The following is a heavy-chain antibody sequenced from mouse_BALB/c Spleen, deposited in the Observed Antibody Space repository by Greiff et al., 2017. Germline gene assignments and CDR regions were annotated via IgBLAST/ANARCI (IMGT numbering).Heavy chain of an antibody. J-gene: IGHJ4*01. CDR1: GFSLTGYG. CDR2: IWGDGST. CDR3: ARGNYGYHYWAMGC. Sequence: VQVVESGPGLVAPSQTLSITCTVSGFSLTGYGVNWVRQPPGKGLEWLGMIWGDGSTDYNSALKSRLSIIKDNSKSQVFLKMNRLQTEDTARDYCARGNYGYHYWAMGCWGQGASGTVSS. V-gene: IGHV2-6-7*01. D-gene: IGHD1-2*01.